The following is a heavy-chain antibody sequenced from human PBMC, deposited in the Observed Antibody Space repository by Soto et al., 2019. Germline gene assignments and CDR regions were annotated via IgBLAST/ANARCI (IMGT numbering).Heavy chain of an antibody. CDR2: IYYSGST. Sequence: PSETLSLTCTVSGGSVSSGSYYWSWIRQPPGKGLEWIGYIYYSGSTNYNPSLKSRVTISVDTSKNQFSLKLSSVTAADTAVYYCAREEGASSLRGINWFDPWGQGTLVTVSS. J-gene: IGHJ5*02. V-gene: IGHV4-61*01. D-gene: IGHD1-26*01. CDR1: GGSVSSGSYY. CDR3: AREEGASSLRGINWFDP.